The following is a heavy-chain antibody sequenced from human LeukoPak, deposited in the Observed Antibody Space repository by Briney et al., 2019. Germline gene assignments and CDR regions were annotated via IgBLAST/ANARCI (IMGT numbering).Heavy chain of an antibody. V-gene: IGHV4-34*01. CDR1: GGSFSGYY. CDR2: INHSGST. CDR3: ARHARATVTTDYYYYMDV. D-gene: IGHD4-17*01. J-gene: IGHJ6*03. Sequence: SETLSLTCAVYGGSFSGYYWSWIRQPPGKGLEWIGEINHSGSTNYNPSLKSRVTISVDTSKNQFSLKLSSVTAADTAVYYCARHARATVTTDYYYYMDVWGKGATVTISS.